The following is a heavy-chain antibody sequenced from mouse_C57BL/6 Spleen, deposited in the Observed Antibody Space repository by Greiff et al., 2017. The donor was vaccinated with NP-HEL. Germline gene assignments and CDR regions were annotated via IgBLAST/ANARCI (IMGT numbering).Heavy chain of an antibody. J-gene: IGHJ4*01. CDR1: GYTFTSYW. D-gene: IGHD1-1*01. V-gene: IGHV1-69*01. CDR3: ERMGNAEVGGAMGY. Sequence: QVQLQQPGAELVMPGASVKLSCKASGYTFTSYWMHWVKQRPGQGLEWIGEIDPSDSYTNYNQKFKGKSTLTVDKSSSTAYMQLSSLTSEDSAVYWGERMGNAEVGGAMGYWGQGTTVTVSS. CDR2: IDPSDSYT.